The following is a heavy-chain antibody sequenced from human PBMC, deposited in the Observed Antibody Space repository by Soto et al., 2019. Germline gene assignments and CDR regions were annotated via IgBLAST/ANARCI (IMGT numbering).Heavy chain of an antibody. Sequence: GASVKVSCKASGGTFSSYAISWVRQAPGQGLEWMGGIIPIFGTANYAQKFQGRVTITADESTSTAYMELSSLRSEDTAVYYCARGGFAEHYDSSGYYPHDAFDIWGQGTMVTVSS. CDR2: IIPIFGTA. V-gene: IGHV1-69*13. J-gene: IGHJ3*02. CDR1: GGTFSSYA. CDR3: ARGGFAEHYDSSGYYPHDAFDI. D-gene: IGHD3-22*01.